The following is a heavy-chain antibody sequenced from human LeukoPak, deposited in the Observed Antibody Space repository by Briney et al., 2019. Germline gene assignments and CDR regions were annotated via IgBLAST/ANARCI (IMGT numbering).Heavy chain of an antibody. V-gene: IGHV2-70*11. D-gene: IGHD2-15*01. CDR3: ARTWVTRPDCSGGSCYSDY. CDR1: GFSLSTSGMC. Sequence: SGPTLVKPTQTLTLTCTFSGFSLSTSGMCVSWIRQPPGKALEWLARIDWDDDKYYSTSLKTRLTISKDTSVNQVVLTMTNMDPVDTATYHCARTWVTRPDCSGGSCYSDYWGQGTLVTVSS. CDR2: IDWDDDK. J-gene: IGHJ4*02.